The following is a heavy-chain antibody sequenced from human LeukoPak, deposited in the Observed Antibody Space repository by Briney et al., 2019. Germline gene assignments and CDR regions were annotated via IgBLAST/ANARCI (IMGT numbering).Heavy chain of an antibody. J-gene: IGHJ4*02. D-gene: IGHD2-21*01. CDR1: GFTFSSYA. CDR3: AKPPRVVVVIAFDY. V-gene: IGHV3-23*01. Sequence: PGGSLRLSCAASGFTFSSYAMTWVRQAPGKGLEWVSSITGSGSSTYYADSVKGRFTISRDNSKNTLYVQMNSLRAEDTAVYFCAKPPRVVVVIAFDYWGQGTLVTVSS. CDR2: ITGSGSST.